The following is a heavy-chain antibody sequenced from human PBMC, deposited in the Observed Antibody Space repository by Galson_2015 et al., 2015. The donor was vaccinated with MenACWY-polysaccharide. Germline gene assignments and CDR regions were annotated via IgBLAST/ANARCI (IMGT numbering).Heavy chain of an antibody. V-gene: IGHV2-5*02. CDR2: IYWDDDK. J-gene: IGHJ4*02. CDR1: GVSLSTSGVG. D-gene: IGHD1-20*01. CDR3: AHRRRFNWITGYFDY. Sequence: PALVKPTKPLTLPCTFSGVSLSTSGVGVGWIRQHPGKALEWLALIYWDDDKRYSPSLKSRLTITKDTSKNQVVLTMTNMDPVDTATYYCAHRRRFNWITGYFDYWGQGTLVTVSS.